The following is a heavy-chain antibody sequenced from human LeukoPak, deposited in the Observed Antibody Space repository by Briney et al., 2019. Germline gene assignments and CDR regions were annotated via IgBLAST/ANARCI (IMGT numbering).Heavy chain of an antibody. Sequence: GGSLRLSCAASGFTFSSYAMHWVRQAPGKGLEWVAVISYDGSNKYYADSVKGRFTISRDNSKNTLYLQMNSLRAEDTAVYYCARGLWLIDYWGQGTLVTVSS. CDR2: ISYDGSNK. D-gene: IGHD5-18*01. J-gene: IGHJ4*02. CDR3: ARGLWLIDY. CDR1: GFTFSSYA. V-gene: IGHV3-30-3*01.